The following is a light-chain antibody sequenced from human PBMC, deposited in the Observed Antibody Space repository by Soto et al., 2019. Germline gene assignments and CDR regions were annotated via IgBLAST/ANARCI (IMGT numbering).Light chain of an antibody. CDR1: QAVGSHY. CDR2: AAS. J-gene: IGKJ2*01. V-gene: IGKV3-20*01. Sequence: EIVLTQSPGTLSLSPGEKATLSCRASQAVGSHYLAWYQQKPGRATRLLIYAASSRATGIPDRFSGSGSATDFTLTISSLEPEDFEVYYCQQYGNSPPRYIFGQGTKLEIK. CDR3: QQYGNSPPRYI.